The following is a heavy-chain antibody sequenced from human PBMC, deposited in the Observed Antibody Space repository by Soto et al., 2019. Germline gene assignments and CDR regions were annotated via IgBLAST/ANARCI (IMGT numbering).Heavy chain of an antibody. CDR2: IYYSGST. CDR1: GGSISSYY. Sequence: SETLSLTCTVSGGSISSYYWSWIRQPPGKGLEWIGYIYYSGSTNYNPSLKSRVTISVDTSKNQFSLKLSSVTAADTAVYYCASGRQLASYYYFDYWGQGTLVTVSS. D-gene: IGHD6-6*01. V-gene: IGHV4-59*01. CDR3: ASGRQLASYYYFDY. J-gene: IGHJ4*02.